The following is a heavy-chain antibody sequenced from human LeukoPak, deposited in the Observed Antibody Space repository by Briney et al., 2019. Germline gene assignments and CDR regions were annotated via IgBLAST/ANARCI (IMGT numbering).Heavy chain of an antibody. V-gene: IGHV4-4*07. CDR3: ARDSHSYYGSGSYWDWFDP. CDR1: GGSISSYY. CDR2: IYTSGST. J-gene: IGHJ5*02. Sequence: SETLSLTCTVSGGSISSYYWSWIRQPAGKGLEWIGRIYTSGSTNYNPSLKSRVTMSVDTSKNQFSLKLSSVTAADTAVYYCARDSHSYYGSGSYWDWFDPWGQGTLVTVSS. D-gene: IGHD3-10*01.